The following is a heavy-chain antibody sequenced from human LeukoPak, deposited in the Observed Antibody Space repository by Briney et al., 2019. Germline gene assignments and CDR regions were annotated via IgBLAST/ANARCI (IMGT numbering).Heavy chain of an antibody. Sequence: SETPSLTCTVSGGSISSSSYYWGWIRQPPGKGLEWIGSIYYSGSTYYNPPLKSRVTISVDTSKNQFSLKLSSVTAADTAVYYCARRMVRGVRGYDDYWGQGTLVTVSS. D-gene: IGHD3-10*01. J-gene: IGHJ4*02. V-gene: IGHV4-39*01. CDR3: ARRMVRGVRGYDDY. CDR2: IYYSGST. CDR1: GGSISSSSYY.